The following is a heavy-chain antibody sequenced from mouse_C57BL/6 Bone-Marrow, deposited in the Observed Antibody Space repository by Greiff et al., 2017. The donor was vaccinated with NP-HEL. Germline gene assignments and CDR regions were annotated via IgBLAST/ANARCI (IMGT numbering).Heavy chain of an antibody. CDR1: GYTFTSYW. V-gene: IGHV1-59*01. CDR3: ARYKASTSTRAMDY. J-gene: IGHJ4*01. D-gene: IGHD2-10*02. Sequence: QVQLQQPGAELVRPGTSVKLSCKASGYTFTSYWMHWVKQRPGQGLEWIGVIDPSDSYTNYNQKFKGKATLTVDTSSSTAYMQLSSLTYEDSAVYYCARYKASTSTRAMDYWGQGTSVTVSS. CDR2: IDPSDSYT.